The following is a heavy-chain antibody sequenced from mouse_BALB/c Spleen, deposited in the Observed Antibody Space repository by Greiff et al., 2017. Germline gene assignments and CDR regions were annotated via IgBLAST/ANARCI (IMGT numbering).Heavy chain of an antibody. CDR1: GFTFSSYY. V-gene: IGHV5-6-2*01. CDR2: INSNGGST. CDR3: ARQWGTYYFDY. J-gene: IGHJ2*01. Sequence: DVMLVESGGGLVKLGGSLKLSCAASGFTFSSYYMSWVRQTPEKRLELVAAINSNGGSTYYPDTVKGRFTISRDNAKNTLYLQMSSLKSEDTALYYCARQWGTYYFDYWGQGTTLTVSS.